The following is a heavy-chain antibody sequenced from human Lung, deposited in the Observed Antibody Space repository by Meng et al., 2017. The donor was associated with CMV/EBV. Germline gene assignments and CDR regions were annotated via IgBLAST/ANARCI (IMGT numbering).Heavy chain of an antibody. D-gene: IGHD5-18*01. V-gene: IGHV3-74*01. CDR3: VRGGTAIFVNYYYYGMDV. J-gene: IGHJ6*02. CDR1: GFTFSGYW. Sequence: GESLKISCAASGFTFSGYWMHWVRQAPGKGLVWVARINTEGSRTNYAESVKGRFTISRDNAKNTLYLQMNSLRAEDTAVYYCVRGGTAIFVNYYYYGMDVWGQGTTVTVSS. CDR2: INTEGSRT.